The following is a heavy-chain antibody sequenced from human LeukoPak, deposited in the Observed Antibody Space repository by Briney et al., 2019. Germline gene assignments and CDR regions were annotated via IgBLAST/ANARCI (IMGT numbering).Heavy chain of an antibody. D-gene: IGHD2-15*01. V-gene: IGHV1-2*02. Sequence: ASVKVSCKASGYTFTGYYMHWVRQAPGQGLEWMGWINPNSGGTNYAQTFQGRVTITRDTSISTAYMQLNRLRSDDTAVYYCGKKWSGGSCYSGNAFDIWGQGTMVTVSS. CDR3: GKKWSGGSCYSGNAFDI. CDR1: GYTFTGYY. CDR2: INPNSGGT. J-gene: IGHJ3*02.